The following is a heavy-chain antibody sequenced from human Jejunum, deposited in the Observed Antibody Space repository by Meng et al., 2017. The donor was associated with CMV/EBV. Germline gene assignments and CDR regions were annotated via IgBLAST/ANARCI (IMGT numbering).Heavy chain of an antibody. Sequence: GGSFGGYYWSWVRQSPGQGLEWIGQINHSGSASYNPSLRRRVTISEDTSKNQFSLRLTSVTAADTATYYCARYYCASSNCYPFDSWGQGELVTVSS. CDR3: ARYYCASSNCYPFDS. V-gene: IGHV4-34*01. D-gene: IGHD2-2*01. CDR1: GGSFGGYY. CDR2: INHSGSA. J-gene: IGHJ4*02.